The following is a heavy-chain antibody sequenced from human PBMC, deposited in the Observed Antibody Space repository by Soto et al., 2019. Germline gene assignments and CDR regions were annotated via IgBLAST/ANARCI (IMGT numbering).Heavy chain of an antibody. CDR2: IVPIYRTA. Sequence: GASVKVSCKASGGTFSSYRINWVRQAPGQGLEWVGGIVPIYRTADYAQKFQGRVTITADESARTVYMELRSLKSQDTAVYYCARHPGGGLRYFDWSPLTGWFDPWGQGTLVTVSS. CDR1: GGTFSSYR. V-gene: IGHV1-69*13. CDR3: ARHPGGGLRYFDWSPLTGWFDP. D-gene: IGHD3-9*01. J-gene: IGHJ5*02.